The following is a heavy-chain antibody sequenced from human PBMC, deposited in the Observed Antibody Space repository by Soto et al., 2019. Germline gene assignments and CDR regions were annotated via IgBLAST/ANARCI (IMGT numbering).Heavy chain of an antibody. D-gene: IGHD3-10*01. CDR2: INGDGSGT. CDR1: GFTFSGSW. V-gene: IGHV3-74*01. CDR3: ARGIFGSGTANDY. Sequence: VQLVESGGGLVQPGGSLRLSCAPSGFTFSGSWMHWVRQAPGKGLVWVSRINGDGSGTSYADFVKGQFTISRDDAKNTLFLQMSGLRAEATAVYYCARGIFGSGTANDYWGQGTLVHVSS. J-gene: IGHJ4*02.